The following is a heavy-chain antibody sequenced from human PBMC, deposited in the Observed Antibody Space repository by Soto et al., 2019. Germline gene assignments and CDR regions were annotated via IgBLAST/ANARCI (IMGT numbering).Heavy chain of an antibody. V-gene: IGHV3-23*01. CDR1: GFTFSTYA. D-gene: IGHD5-12*01. CDR2: ISASGGIT. Sequence: EVQLLESGGDLVQPGRSLRLSCAASGFTFSTYAMAWVRQAPGKGLEWVSGISASGGITNYAASVKGRFTISRDNSKNTLYLQMNSLRADDTALYYCAKDDNSVPTIGFDYWGQGTLVTVFS. J-gene: IGHJ4*02. CDR3: AKDDNSVPTIGFDY.